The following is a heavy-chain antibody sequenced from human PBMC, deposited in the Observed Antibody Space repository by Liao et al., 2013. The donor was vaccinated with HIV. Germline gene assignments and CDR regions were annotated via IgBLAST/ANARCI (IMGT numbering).Heavy chain of an antibody. D-gene: IGHD2/OR15-2a*01. CDR1: GGSFSGYY. J-gene: IGHJ6*01. CDR2: INHSGST. V-gene: IGHV4-34*01. CDR3: ARARGTRIGPLVPSTTYYLYDYYG. Sequence: QVQLQQWGAGLLKPSETLSLTCAVYGGSFSGYYWSWIRQPPGKGLEWIGEINHSGSTNYNPSLKSRVTISVDTSKNQFSLKLSSVTAADTAVYYCARARGTRIGPLVPSTTYYLYDYYG.